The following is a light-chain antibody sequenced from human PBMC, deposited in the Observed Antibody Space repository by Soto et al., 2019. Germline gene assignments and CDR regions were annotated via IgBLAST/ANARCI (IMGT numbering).Light chain of an antibody. J-gene: IGKJ3*01. CDR3: QKYGSATFT. Sequence: DIQMTQSPSSLSASVGDRVTITCRASQGFSNYLAWYQHNPGKVPKFLIYGASTLQSGVPSRFSGSGSGTEFTLTISSLQPEDVATYYCQKYGSATFTFGPGTRVDVK. V-gene: IGKV1-27*01. CDR1: QGFSNY. CDR2: GAS.